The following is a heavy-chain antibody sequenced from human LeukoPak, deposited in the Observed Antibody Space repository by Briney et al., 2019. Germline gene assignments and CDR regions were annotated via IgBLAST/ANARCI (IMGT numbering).Heavy chain of an antibody. J-gene: IGHJ3*02. V-gene: IGHV3-23*01. CDR2: ITGSGSST. CDR1: GLTFSSYA. D-gene: IGHD2-15*01. Sequence: GGSLRLSCAGSGLTFSSYAMTWVRQAPGKGLEWVSAITGSGSSTYYADSVKGRFTISRDNSKNTLFLQMNSLRAEDTAVYYCAKTLGARATWDAFDIWGQGTMVTVSS. CDR3: AKTLGARATWDAFDI.